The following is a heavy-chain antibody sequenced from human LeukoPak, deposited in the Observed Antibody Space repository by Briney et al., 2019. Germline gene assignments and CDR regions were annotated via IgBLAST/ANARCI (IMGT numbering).Heavy chain of an antibody. V-gene: IGHV4-34*01. CDR1: GGSFSFYF. CDR2: IDNRGSI. D-gene: IGHD3-16*01. J-gene: IGHJ4*02. Sequence: SETLSLTCTVSGGSFSFYFWHWIRQPPGEGLDWIGEIDNRGSIQYRPSLRSRGIISIDTSGNHFSLKLTSVTAADTAVYFCARDSDSGFQWGQGMLVTVSS. CDR3: ARDSDSGFQ.